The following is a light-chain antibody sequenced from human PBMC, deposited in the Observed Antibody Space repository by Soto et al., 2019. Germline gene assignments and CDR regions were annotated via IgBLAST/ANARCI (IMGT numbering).Light chain of an antibody. V-gene: IGLV7-46*01. CDR1: TGAVTSGHY. J-gene: IGLJ3*02. Sequence: QAVVTQEPSLTVSPGGTVTLTCGSSTGAVTSGHYPYWFQQKPGQAPRTLIFETSNKHSWTPARFSGSLLGGKAALTLSGAQPEDEAEYYCLLSYSGGNWVFGGGTQLTVL. CDR3: LLSYSGGNWV. CDR2: ETS.